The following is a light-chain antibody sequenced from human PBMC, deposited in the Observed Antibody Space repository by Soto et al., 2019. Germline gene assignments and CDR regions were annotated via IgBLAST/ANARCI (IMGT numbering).Light chain of an antibody. CDR2: AAS. CDR3: QQSYSTPWT. V-gene: IGKV1-39*01. CDR1: QSISSY. Sequence: DIQMTQSPSSLSSSVGDIFTITCGASQSISSYLNWYQQKPGKAPKLLIYAASSLQSGVPSRFSGSGSGTDFTLTISSLQPEDFATYYCQQSYSTPWTFGQGTKVDIK. J-gene: IGKJ1*01.